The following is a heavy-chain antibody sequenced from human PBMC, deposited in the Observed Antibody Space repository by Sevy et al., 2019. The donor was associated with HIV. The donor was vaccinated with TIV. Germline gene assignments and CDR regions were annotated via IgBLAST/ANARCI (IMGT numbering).Heavy chain of an antibody. CDR2: MNPNSGNT. D-gene: IGHD3-16*02. J-gene: IGHJ5*02. Sequence: ASVKVSCKASGYTFTSYDINWVRQATGQGLEWMGWMNPNSGNTGYPQKFQGRVTMTRNTSISTAYMELSSLRSEDTTVYYCARAPSFGDYDYVWGSYRTSFNWFDPWGQGTLVTVSS. V-gene: IGHV1-8*01. CDR3: ARAPSFGDYDYVWGSYRTSFNWFDP. CDR1: GYTFTSYD.